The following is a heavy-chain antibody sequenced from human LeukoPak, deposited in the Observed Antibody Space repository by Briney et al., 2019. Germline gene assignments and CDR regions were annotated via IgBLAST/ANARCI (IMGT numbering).Heavy chain of an antibody. D-gene: IGHD3-10*01. V-gene: IGHV1-69*01. Sequence: SVKVSCKASGGTFSSYAISWVRQAPGQGLEWMGGIIPIFGTANYAQKFQGRVTITADESTSTAYMELSSLRSEDTAVYYCARDLGDGAWGVNGGYFDYWGQGTLVTVSS. CDR2: IIPIFGTA. J-gene: IGHJ4*02. CDR1: GGTFSSYA. CDR3: ARDLGDGAWGVNGGYFDY.